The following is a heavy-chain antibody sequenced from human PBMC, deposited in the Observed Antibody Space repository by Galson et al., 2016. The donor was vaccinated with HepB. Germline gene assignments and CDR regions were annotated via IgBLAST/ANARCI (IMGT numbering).Heavy chain of an antibody. CDR3: ARDAMGRGSGSYSAFDY. V-gene: IGHV3-30*04. D-gene: IGHD1-26*01. J-gene: IGHJ4*02. Sequence: SLRLSCAASGFSFNTYSMHWARQAPGKGLEWVAAITSAGDKQYYTDSVRGRFTISRDNSNNMMYLQMNSLRPEDTSVYYCARDAMGRGSGSYSAFDYWGQGTLVAVSS. CDR1: GFSFNTYS. CDR2: ITSAGDKQ.